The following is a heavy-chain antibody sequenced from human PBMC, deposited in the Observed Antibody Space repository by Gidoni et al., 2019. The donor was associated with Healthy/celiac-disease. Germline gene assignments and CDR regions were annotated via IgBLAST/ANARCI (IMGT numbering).Heavy chain of an antibody. CDR1: GFTFTNYD. J-gene: IGHJ4*02. Sequence: EDQLLESGGGLVQPGGSLRLSCAASGFTFTNYDMSWVRQAPGKGLEWVSAISHGCDGTYYADSVKGRFTISRDNSKDTLSLQMNSLRADDTAVYYCAKFLSPYITMFGVVSLHSWGQGTLVNVSS. CDR2: ISHGCDGT. D-gene: IGHD3-3*01. V-gene: IGHV3-23*01. CDR3: AKFLSPYITMFGVVSLHS.